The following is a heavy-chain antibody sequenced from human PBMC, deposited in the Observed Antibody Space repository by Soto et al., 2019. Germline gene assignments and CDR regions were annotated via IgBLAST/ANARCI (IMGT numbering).Heavy chain of an antibody. CDR3: ARDTSRGPYYYYGMDV. D-gene: IGHD3-16*01. J-gene: IGHJ6*02. Sequence: KPSETLSLTCTVSGGSISSGDYYWSWIRQPPGKGLEWIGYIYYSGSTYYNPSLKSRVTISVDTSKNQFSLKLSSVTAADTAAYYCARDTSRGPYYYYGMDVWGQGTTVTVSS. CDR2: IYYSGST. V-gene: IGHV4-30-4*08. CDR1: GGSISSGDYY.